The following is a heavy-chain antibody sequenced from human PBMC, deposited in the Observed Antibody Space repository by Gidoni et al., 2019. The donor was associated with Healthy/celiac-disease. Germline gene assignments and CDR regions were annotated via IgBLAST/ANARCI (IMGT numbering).Heavy chain of an antibody. J-gene: IGHJ4*02. CDR1: GGSISSYY. V-gene: IGHV4-59*01. Sequence: QVQLQASGPGLVKPSETLSLTCTVSGGSISSYYWSWIRQPPGKGLEWIGYIYYSGSTNYNPSLKSRVTISVDTSKNQFSLKLSSVTAADTAVYYCARGATPLGFDYWGQGTLVTVSS. CDR2: IYYSGST. CDR3: ARGATPLGFDY.